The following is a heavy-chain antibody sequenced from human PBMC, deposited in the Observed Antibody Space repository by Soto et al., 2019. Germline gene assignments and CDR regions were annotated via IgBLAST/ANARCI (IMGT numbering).Heavy chain of an antibody. Sequence: PGVSLKISCKGPGYIFTNFWIAWVRQMPGKGLEYMGIVFPRDSDTKYSPSFEGQVTISADKSINTAYLQWSSLKASDTAIYYCARHQGGMDVWGQGTTVTVPS. CDR1: GYIFTNFW. V-gene: IGHV5-51*01. CDR2: VFPRDSDT. J-gene: IGHJ6*02. CDR3: ARHQGGMDV.